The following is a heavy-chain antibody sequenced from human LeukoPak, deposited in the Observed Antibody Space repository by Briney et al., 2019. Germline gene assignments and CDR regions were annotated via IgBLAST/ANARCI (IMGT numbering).Heavy chain of an antibody. D-gene: IGHD1-14*01. Sequence: SVKVSCKASGGTFSSYAISWVRQAPGQGLEWMGRIIPILGIANYAQKFQGRVTITADKSTSTTYMELSSLRSEDTAVYYCARDLGDNDYWGQGTLVTASS. CDR1: GGTFSSYA. CDR2: IIPILGIA. J-gene: IGHJ4*02. CDR3: ARDLGDNDY. V-gene: IGHV1-69*04.